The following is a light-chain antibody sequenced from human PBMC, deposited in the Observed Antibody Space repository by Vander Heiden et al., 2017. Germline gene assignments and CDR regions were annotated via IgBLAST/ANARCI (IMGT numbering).Light chain of an antibody. CDR2: DAS. CDR1: QDISNY. Sequence: DIQMTQSPSSLSASVGDRVTITCQASQDISNYLNWYQQKPGKAPKLLIYDASNLETGVPSRFSGSGSGTDFTFTISSLQPEDIATYYCQQYDNLHRPRCLFGPGTKVDIK. V-gene: IGKV1-33*01. J-gene: IGKJ3*01. CDR3: QQYDNLHRPRCL.